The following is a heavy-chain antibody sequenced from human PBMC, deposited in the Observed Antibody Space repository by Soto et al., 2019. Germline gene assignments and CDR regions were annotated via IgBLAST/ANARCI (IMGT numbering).Heavy chain of an antibody. CDR2: IYYSGSP. J-gene: IGHJ4*02. Sequence: SETLSLTCIVSAGSISSTTYYWGWIRQPPGKGLEWIGSIYYSGSPSYNPSLKSRVTISVDASKDQFSLRLSSVTAADTGVYYCARHRRSGTYSDGNNYWRRETLVTVSS. V-gene: IGHV4-39*01. CDR3: ARHRRSGTYSDGNNY. CDR1: AGSISSTTYY. D-gene: IGHD1-26*01.